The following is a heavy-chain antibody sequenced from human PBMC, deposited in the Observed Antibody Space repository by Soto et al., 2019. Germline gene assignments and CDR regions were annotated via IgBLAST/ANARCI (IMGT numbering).Heavy chain of an antibody. Sequence: QVQLQQWGAGLLKPSETLSLTCAVYGGSFSGYYWSWIRQPPGKGLEWIGEINHSGSTNYNPSLKSRVTLSVDTSKNQFSLKLSSVTAADTAVYYCARAPRGGYYGNYFDYWGQGTLVTVSS. CDR1: GGSFSGYY. J-gene: IGHJ4*02. V-gene: IGHV4-34*01. D-gene: IGHD3-22*01. CDR2: INHSGST. CDR3: ARAPRGGYYGNYFDY.